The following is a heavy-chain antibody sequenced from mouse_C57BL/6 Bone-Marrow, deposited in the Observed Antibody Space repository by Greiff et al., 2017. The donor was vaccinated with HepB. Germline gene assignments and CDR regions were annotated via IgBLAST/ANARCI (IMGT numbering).Heavy chain of an antibody. J-gene: IGHJ3*01. D-gene: IGHD3-2*02. Sequence: QVQLQQPGAELVRPGSSVKLSCKASGYTFTSYWMHWVKQRPIQGLEWIGNIDPSDSETHYNQKFKDKATLTVDKSSSTAYMQLSSLTSEDSAVYYCARGEDSSGFLWGQGTLVTVSA. CDR3: ARGEDSSGFL. V-gene: IGHV1-52*01. CDR2: IDPSDSET. CDR1: GYTFTSYW.